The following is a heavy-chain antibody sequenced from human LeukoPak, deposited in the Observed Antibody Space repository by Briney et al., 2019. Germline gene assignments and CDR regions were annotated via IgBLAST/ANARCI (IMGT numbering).Heavy chain of an antibody. CDR3: AGGQVGAADY. Sequence: GGSLRLSCAASGFTFSDHYMDWVRQAPGKGLEWVGRTRNKANSYSTEYAASVKGRFIISREDLRNSLYLQMNSLKSEDTAVYFCAGGQVGAADYWGQGTLVTVSS. D-gene: IGHD1-26*01. J-gene: IGHJ4*02. CDR2: TRNKANSYST. CDR1: GFTFSDHY. V-gene: IGHV3-72*01.